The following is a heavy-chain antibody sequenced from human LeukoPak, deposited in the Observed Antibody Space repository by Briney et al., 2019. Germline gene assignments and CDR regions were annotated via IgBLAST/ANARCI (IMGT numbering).Heavy chain of an antibody. D-gene: IGHD3-10*01. V-gene: IGHV3-9*01. CDR1: GFTFVDYA. Sequence: GGSLRLSCAASGFTFVDYAMHWVRQAPGKGLEWVSGISWNSGSIGYADSVKGRFTISRDNAKNSLYLQMNSLRAEDTALYYCAKASGSSMVRGVSLLNFDYWGQGTLVTVSS. CDR3: AKASGSSMVRGVSLLNFDY. CDR2: ISWNSGSI. J-gene: IGHJ4*02.